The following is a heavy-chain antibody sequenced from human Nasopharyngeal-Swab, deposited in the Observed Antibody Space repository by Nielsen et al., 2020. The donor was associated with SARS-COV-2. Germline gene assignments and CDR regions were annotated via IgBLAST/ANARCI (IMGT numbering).Heavy chain of an antibody. CDR2: ISSSSSTI. CDR3: ARVDYGGNLDAFDI. CDR1: GFTLSSYS. J-gene: IGHJ3*02. D-gene: IGHD4-23*01. Sequence: GGSLRLSCAASGFTLSSYSMNWVRQAPGKGLEWVSYISSSSSTIYYADSVKGRFTISRDNAKNSLYLQMTSLRAEDTAVYYCARVDYGGNLDAFDIWGQGTMVTVSS. V-gene: IGHV3-48*01.